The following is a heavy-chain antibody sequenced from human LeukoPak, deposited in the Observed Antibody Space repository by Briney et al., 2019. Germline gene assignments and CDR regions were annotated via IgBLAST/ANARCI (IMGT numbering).Heavy chain of an antibody. V-gene: IGHV1-3*01. J-gene: IGHJ4*02. CDR2: INAGNGKA. Sequence: ASVKVSCKASGYIFTNYAIHWVRQAPGQRLEWMGWINAGNGKANYSQKFRGRVTLTRDTSASTAYMELSSLRPEDTAVYYCARGYYDLLTGHVVTYYFDYWGQGTLVTVSS. CDR3: ARGYYDLLTGHVVTYYFDY. CDR1: GYIFTNYA. D-gene: IGHD3-9*01.